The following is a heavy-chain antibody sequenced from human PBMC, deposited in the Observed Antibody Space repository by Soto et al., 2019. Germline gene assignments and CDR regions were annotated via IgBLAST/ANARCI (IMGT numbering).Heavy chain of an antibody. CDR1: GGSISSYY. V-gene: IGHV4-59*01. D-gene: IGHD3-10*01. CDR2: IYYSGST. J-gene: IGHJ6*02. CDR3: ARASGQEFGGVRFGELFYNLFIMDV. Sequence: SETLSLTCTVSGGSISSYYWSWIRQPPGKGLEWIGYIYYSGSTNYNPSLKSRVTISVDTSKNQFSLKLSSVTAADTALYYCARASGQEFGGVRFGELFYNLFIMDVLVQWRSVT.